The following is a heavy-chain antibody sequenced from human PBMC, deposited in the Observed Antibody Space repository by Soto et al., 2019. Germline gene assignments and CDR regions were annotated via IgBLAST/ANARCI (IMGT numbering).Heavy chain of an antibody. Sequence: QVQLVQSGAEVKKPRSSVTVSCKASGGTFSSYAISWLPQAPGQGLEWMGGIIPIVGTANYAQKFQGSVTITADASTRTADMEMSSLRCEAMAVYYCARGPPTYQTFGYYGMYVWGKGTTVTVSS. CDR1: GGTFSSYA. V-gene: IGHV1-69*12. D-gene: IGHD3-10*01. J-gene: IGHJ6*04. CDR3: ARGPPTYQTFGYYGMYV. CDR2: IIPIVGTA.